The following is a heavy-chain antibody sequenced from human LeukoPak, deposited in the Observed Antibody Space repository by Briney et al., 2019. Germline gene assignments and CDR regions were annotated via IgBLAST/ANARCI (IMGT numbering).Heavy chain of an antibody. CDR2: INPAGGST. J-gene: IGHJ4*02. V-gene: IGHV1-46*01. CDR1: GYTLTSHY. CDR3: ARDLGGSYQDY. D-gene: IGHD1-26*01. Sequence: GASVKISCKASGYTLTSHYMHWVRQAPGQGLEWMAIINPAGGSTTYAQKFQGRVTMTRDTSTSTVYMELSSLRSDDTAVYYCARDLGGSYQDYWGQGTLVTVSS.